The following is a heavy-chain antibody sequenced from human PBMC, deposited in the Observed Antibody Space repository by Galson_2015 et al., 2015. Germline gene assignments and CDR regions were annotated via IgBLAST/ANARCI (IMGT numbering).Heavy chain of an antibody. Sequence: SETLSLTCTVSGDSISSYYWSWVRQPPGKGLEWIGYIYYSGSTNYNPSLKSRVTISVDTSKNQFSLKVSSVTAADTAVCYCARSNNGYDRGSLGYWGQGTLVTVST. V-gene: IGHV4-59*01. D-gene: IGHD5-12*01. CDR3: ARSNNGYDRGSLGY. J-gene: IGHJ4*02. CDR2: IYYSGST. CDR1: GDSISSYY.